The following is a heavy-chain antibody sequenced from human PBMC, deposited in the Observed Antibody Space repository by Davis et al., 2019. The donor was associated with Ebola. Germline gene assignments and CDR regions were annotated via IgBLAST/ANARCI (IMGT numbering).Heavy chain of an antibody. D-gene: IGHD2-2*01. CDR3: ARENTRYCSSTSCYYYGMDV. CDR2: IIPIFGTA. Sequence: SVKVSCKASGGTFSSYAISWVRQAPGQGLEWMGGIIPIFGTANYAQKFQGRVTITADESTSTAYMELSSLRSEDTAVYYCARENTRYCSSTSCYYYGMDVWGQGTTVTVSS. CDR1: GGTFSSYA. V-gene: IGHV1-69*13. J-gene: IGHJ6*02.